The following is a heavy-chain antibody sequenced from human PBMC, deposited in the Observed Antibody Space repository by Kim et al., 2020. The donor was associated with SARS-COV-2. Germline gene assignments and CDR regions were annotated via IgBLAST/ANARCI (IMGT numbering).Heavy chain of an antibody. Sequence: TRYTDSVKDRFTISRYNYKNIRYLQMNSLRAEDSAVYYCRDYHGEGRHFSYWGQGTLVTVSS. V-gene: IGHV3-23*05. CDR3: RDYHGEGRHFSY. J-gene: IGHJ4*02. CDR2: T. D-gene: IGHD3-10*01.